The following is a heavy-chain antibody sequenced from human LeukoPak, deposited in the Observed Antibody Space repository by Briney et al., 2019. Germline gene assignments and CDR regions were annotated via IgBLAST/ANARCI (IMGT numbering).Heavy chain of an antibody. CDR2: IYYSGST. CDR1: RGSISGYY. CDR3: ARDHLADYFDY. J-gene: IGHJ4*02. D-gene: IGHD3-3*02. V-gene: IGHV4-59*01. Sequence: PSETLSLTCTVSRGSISGYYWRWIRQPPGKGLEWIGYIYYSGSTNYNSSLKSRVTISIDTSKSQFCLRLSSVTAADTAVYYCARDHLADYFDYWGQGTLVTVSS.